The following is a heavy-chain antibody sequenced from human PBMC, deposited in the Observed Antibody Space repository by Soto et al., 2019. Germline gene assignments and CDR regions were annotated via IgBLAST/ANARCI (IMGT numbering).Heavy chain of an antibody. CDR3: ARDKRDLRFLEWSYYFDY. Sequence: RLSCAASGFTFSSYSMNWVRQAPGKGLEWVAVISYDGSNKYYADSVKGRFTISRDNSKNTLYLQLNSLRAEDTAVYYCARDKRDLRFLEWSYYFDYWGQGTLVTVSS. D-gene: IGHD3-3*01. J-gene: IGHJ4*02. V-gene: IGHV3-30*03. CDR2: ISYDGSNK. CDR1: GFTFSSYS.